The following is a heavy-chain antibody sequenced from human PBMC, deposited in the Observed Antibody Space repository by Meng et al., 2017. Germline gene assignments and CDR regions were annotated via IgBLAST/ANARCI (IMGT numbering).Heavy chain of an antibody. Sequence: QVQVVQSGTGVKKPGASVKVSCKASGYTFTGYYMHWVRQAPGQGLEWMGRINPNSGGTNYAQKFQGRVTMTRDTSISTAYMELSRLRSDDTAVYYCARGDYYDSSGYYSFWYFQHWGQGTLVTVSS. CDR3: ARGDYYDSSGYYSFWYFQH. J-gene: IGHJ1*01. D-gene: IGHD3-22*01. CDR2: INPNSGGT. V-gene: IGHV1-2*06. CDR1: GYTFTGYY.